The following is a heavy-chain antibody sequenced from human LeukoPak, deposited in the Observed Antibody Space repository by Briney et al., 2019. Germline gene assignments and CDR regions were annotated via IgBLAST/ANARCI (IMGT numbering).Heavy chain of an antibody. CDR1: GGSISSGGYS. V-gene: IGHV4-30-2*01. CDR3: ARVASRRSYYFDY. J-gene: IGHJ4*02. Sequence: SETLSLTCAVSGGSISSGGYSWSWIRQPPGKGLEWIGYIYHSGSTYYNPSLKSRVTISVDRSKNQFSLKLSSVTAADTAVYYCARVASRRSYYFDYWGQGTLVTVSS. CDR2: IYHSGST. D-gene: IGHD2-15*01.